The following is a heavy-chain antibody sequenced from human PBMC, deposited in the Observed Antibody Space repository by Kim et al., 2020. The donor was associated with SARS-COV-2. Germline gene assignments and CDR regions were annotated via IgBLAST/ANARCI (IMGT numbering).Heavy chain of an antibody. Sequence: SETLSLTCTVSGGSISSYYWSWIRQPPGKGLEWIGYIYYSGSTNYNPSLKSRVTISVDTSKNQFSLKLSSVTAADTAVYYCARAQYSSSGEIDYWGQGTLVTVSS. J-gene: IGHJ4*02. D-gene: IGHD6-13*01. V-gene: IGHV4-59*01. CDR3: ARAQYSSSGEIDY. CDR2: IYYSGST. CDR1: GGSISSYY.